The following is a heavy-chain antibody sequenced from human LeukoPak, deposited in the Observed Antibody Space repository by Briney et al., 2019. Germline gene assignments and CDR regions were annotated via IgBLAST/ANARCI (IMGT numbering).Heavy chain of an antibody. D-gene: IGHD3-22*01. CDR2: IYYSGST. J-gene: IGHJ3*02. V-gene: IGHV4-59*01. CDR3: ARDSYYYDSSGYPDAFDI. CDR1: GGSISIYY. Sequence: SETLSLTCTVSGGSISIYYWRWIRQPPGKGLEWIGYIYYSGSTNYNPSLKSRVTISVDTSKNQFSLELSSVTAADTAVYYCARDSYYYDSSGYPDAFDIWGQGTMVTVSS.